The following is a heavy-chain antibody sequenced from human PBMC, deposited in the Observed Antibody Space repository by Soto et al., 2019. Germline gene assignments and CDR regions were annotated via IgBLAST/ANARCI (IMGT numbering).Heavy chain of an antibody. CDR2: IDGDGSST. J-gene: IGHJ4*02. Sequence: EVQLVESGGGLVQPGGSLRLSCAASGFTFSDYRMHWVRQDPGKGLLWVSRIDGDGSSTNYADAVKGRFTISRDNAKNTLYLQMNSLRVEDTAVYYCARVGGPRQAHDYWGQGTLVTVSS. CDR3: ARVGGPRQAHDY. V-gene: IGHV3-74*01. CDR1: GFTFSDYR. D-gene: IGHD3-16*01.